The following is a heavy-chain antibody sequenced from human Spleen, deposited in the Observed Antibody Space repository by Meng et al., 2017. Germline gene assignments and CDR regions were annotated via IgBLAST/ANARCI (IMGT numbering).Heavy chain of an antibody. V-gene: IGHV3-11*01. Sequence: QVQLVESGGGLVKPGGSLRLSCAASGFTFSDYCMGWIRRPPGKGLEWVSYISAGGSTKYYADSVKGRFTISRDNAKNSVFLQMNSLRPEDTAVYYCARDFEGLPRYWGQGTLVTVSS. CDR2: ISAGGSTK. J-gene: IGHJ4*02. D-gene: IGHD3-9*01. CDR1: GFTFSDYC. CDR3: ARDFEGLPRY.